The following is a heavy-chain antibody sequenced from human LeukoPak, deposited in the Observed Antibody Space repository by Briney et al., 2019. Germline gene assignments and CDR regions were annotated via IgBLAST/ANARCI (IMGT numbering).Heavy chain of an antibody. D-gene: IGHD5-18*01. CDR3: ANDLDTAMVTPLFDY. V-gene: IGHV3-23*01. CDR2: ISGSGGST. CDR1: GFTFSSYA. J-gene: IGHJ4*02. Sequence: PGGSLRLSCAASGFTFSSYAMSWVRQAPGKGLEWVSAISGSGGSTYYADPVKGRFTISRDNSKNTLYLQMNSLRAEDTAVYYCANDLDTAMVTPLFDYWGQGTLVTVSS.